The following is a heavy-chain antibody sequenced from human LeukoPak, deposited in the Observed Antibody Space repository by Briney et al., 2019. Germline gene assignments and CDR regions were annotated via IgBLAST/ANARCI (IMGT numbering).Heavy chain of an antibody. Sequence: ASVKVTCKTSGYSFTDYYMHWVRQPPGHGLEWMGWINPNTDVTNSAQKFQGRVTMTRNTSISTVYMELFRLTSDDTAVSYCARKETGNYFDFWGQGTLVTVST. CDR1: GYSFTDYY. CDR2: INPNTDVT. J-gene: IGHJ4*02. CDR3: ARKETGNYFDF. V-gene: IGHV1-2*02. D-gene: IGHD3-10*01.